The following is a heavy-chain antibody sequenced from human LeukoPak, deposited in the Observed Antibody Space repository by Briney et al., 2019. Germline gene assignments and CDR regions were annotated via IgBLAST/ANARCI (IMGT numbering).Heavy chain of an antibody. CDR2: INWDGGST. Sequence: GGSLRLSCAASGFNFEDYTMHWVRQTPGKGLEWVSLINWDGGSTYYADSVKGRFAISRDNNKNSLYLQMTSLRTEDTALYYCTRGSNTWPSLFDYWGQGTLVTVSS. CDR1: GFNFEDYT. D-gene: IGHD2-2*02. J-gene: IGHJ4*02. CDR3: TRGSNTWPSLFDY. V-gene: IGHV3-43*01.